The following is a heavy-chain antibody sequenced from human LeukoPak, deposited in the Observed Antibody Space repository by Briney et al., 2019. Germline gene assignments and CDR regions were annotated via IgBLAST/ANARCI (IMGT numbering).Heavy chain of an antibody. V-gene: IGHV1-2*02. Sequence: GASVKVSCKASGYTFSGYYLHWVRQAPGQGLEWMGWINPNSGGTNSAQKFQGRVTMTRDTSIITAYMELSRLRSDDTAVYYCATVPVQLERRWARWFDPWGQGTLVTVSS. D-gene: IGHD1-1*01. CDR2: INPNSGGT. CDR3: ATVPVQLERRWARWFDP. J-gene: IGHJ5*02. CDR1: GYTFSGYY.